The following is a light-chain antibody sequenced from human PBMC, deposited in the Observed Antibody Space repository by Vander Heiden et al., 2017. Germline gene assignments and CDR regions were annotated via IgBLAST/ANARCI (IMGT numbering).Light chain of an antibody. V-gene: IGKV2-28*01. J-gene: IGKJ2*01. CDR3: MQALQTPYT. CDR2: WGS. CDR1: QSLLHRNGYNY. Sequence: DSVVNKSPPSLPVTPGERDSITCRSSQSLLHRNGYNYFHWFLQKPGQSPQLLIYWGSNRASGVPDRFSGSGSGRYFTLQISRVEAEDVGVYYCMQALQTPYTFGQGTKLVIK.